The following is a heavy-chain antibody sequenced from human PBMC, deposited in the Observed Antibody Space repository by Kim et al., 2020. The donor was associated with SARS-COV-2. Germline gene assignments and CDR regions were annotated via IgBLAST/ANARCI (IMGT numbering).Heavy chain of an antibody. J-gene: IGHJ4*02. D-gene: IGHD3-9*01. V-gene: IGHV3-53*01. CDR1: GFTVSSNY. Sequence: GGSLRLSCAASGFTVSSNYMSWVRQAPGKGLEWVSVIYSGGSTYYADSVKGRFTISRDNSKNTLYLQMNSLRAEDTAVYYCARAGGILTGYYLDYWGQGTLVTVSS. CDR3: ARAGGILTGYYLDY. CDR2: IYSGGST.